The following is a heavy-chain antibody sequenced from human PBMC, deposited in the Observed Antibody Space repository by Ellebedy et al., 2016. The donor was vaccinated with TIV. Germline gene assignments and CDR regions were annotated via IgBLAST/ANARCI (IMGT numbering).Heavy chain of an antibody. CDR2: MNNNGGNT. Sequence: PGGSLRLSCSASGFTFSHYAMHWVRQAPGKGLEYVSAMNNNGGNTYYADPVKGRFTIPRDNSKNTLYLQMNSLRPEDTAMYYCVKDRGDIIRDFDYWGQGTLVTVSS. CDR1: GFTFSHYA. CDR3: VKDRGDIIRDFDY. J-gene: IGHJ4*02. D-gene: IGHD2-21*02. V-gene: IGHV3-64D*06.